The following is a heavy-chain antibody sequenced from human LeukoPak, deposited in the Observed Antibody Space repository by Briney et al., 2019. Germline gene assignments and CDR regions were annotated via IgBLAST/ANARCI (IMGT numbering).Heavy chain of an antibody. D-gene: IGHD6-19*01. J-gene: IGHJ5*02. Sequence: GESLKISCKASGYRFPSYWIAWVRQMPGKGLEWMGVLYPSDSDTRYSPSFQGQVTISADKSISTAYLQWSSLKASDTAMYYCARQSVAGSNWFDPWGQGTLVTVSS. CDR3: ARQSVAGSNWFDP. V-gene: IGHV5-51*01. CDR2: LYPSDSDT. CDR1: GYRFPSYW.